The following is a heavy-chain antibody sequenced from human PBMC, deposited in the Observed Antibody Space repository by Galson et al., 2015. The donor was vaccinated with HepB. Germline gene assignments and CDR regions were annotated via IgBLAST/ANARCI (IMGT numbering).Heavy chain of an antibody. V-gene: IGHV3-30-3*01. Sequence: SLRLSCAASGFTFRSYAMAWVRQVAGKGLEWMAFTSHDGDKNYYADSVKGRFTISRDNSKSTLYVEMNNLRPDDTATYFCVTLMKRWQFAFDHWGLGALVTVSS. CDR2: TSHDGDKN. CDR3: VTLMKRWQFAFDH. CDR1: GFTFRSYA. D-gene: IGHD6-19*01. J-gene: IGHJ4*02.